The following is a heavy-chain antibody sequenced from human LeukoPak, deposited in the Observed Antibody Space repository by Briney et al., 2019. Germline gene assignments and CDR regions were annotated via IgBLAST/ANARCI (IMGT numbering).Heavy chain of an antibody. CDR3: ARAVGATHFDY. V-gene: IGHV3-74*03. Sequence: GGSLRLSCAASGFTFSRYWMHWVRQAPGKGLMWVSRISPDGSTTLYADSVKGRFTISRDNAKNTLYLQMNSLGAEDTAVYYCARAVGATHFDYWGRGTQVTVSS. CDR2: ISPDGSTT. J-gene: IGHJ4*02. CDR1: GFTFSRYW. D-gene: IGHD1-26*01.